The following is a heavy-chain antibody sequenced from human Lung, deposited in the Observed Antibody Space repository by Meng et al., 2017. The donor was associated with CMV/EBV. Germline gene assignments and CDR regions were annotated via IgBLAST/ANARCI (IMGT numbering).Heavy chain of an antibody. V-gene: IGHV1-2*02. CDR1: GYTFTGYY. CDR3: ARLPYGRGGAPGDI. CDR2: INPNSGGT. J-gene: IGHJ3*02. Sequence: ASVKVSCKASGYTFTGYYMHWVRQAPGQGLEWMGWINPNSGGTNYAQKFQGRVTMTRDTSISTAYMELSRLRSDDTAVYYCARLPYGRGGAPGDIWGQGXMVTVSS. D-gene: IGHD2-21*01.